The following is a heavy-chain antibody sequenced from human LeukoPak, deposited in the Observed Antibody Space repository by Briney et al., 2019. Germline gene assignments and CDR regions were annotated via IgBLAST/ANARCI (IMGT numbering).Heavy chain of an antibody. CDR3: AKFRPITSVAGTIFHY. Sequence: GGSLRLSCAASGFTFTNYAMSWVRQAPGKGLEWVSAISGNGGSTYYADSVKVRFTISRDNSKNTLYLQMNTLRAEDTAVYYCAKFRPITSVAGTIFHYWGQGTLVTVSS. J-gene: IGHJ4*02. CDR2: ISGNGGST. D-gene: IGHD6-19*01. V-gene: IGHV3-23*01. CDR1: GFTFTNYA.